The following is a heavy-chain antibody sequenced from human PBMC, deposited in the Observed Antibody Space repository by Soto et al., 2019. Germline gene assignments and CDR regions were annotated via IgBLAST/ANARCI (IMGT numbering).Heavy chain of an antibody. CDR2: IYWDDST. V-gene: IGHV2-5*02. CDR1: GFSLTTSPVA. CDR3: VHRGLSSGFGRDNWFDL. Sequence: SGPTLVNPTQTLTLTFTFSGFSLTTSPVAVGWIRQPPGKALEWLAIIYWDDSTHYFPSLNSRLTITKDTSKNQVVLIMTNMDPVDTATYYCVHRGLSSGFGRDNWFDLWGQGTLVTISS. D-gene: IGHD3-22*01. J-gene: IGHJ5*02.